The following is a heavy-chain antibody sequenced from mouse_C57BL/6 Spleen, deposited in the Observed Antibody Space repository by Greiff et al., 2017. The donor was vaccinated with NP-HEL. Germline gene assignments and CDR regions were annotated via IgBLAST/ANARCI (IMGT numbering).Heavy chain of an antibody. CDR2: IDPNRGGT. J-gene: IGHJ4*01. V-gene: IGHV1-72*01. Sequence: VQLQQSGAELVKPGASVKLSCKASGYTFTSYWMHWVKQRPGRGLEWIGRIDPNRGGTKYNEKFKSKATLTVDKPSSTAYMQLSSLTSEDSAVYYGARGEKPWEKDYAMDYWGQGTSVTVSS. CDR1: GYTFTSYW. D-gene: IGHD4-1*01. CDR3: ARGEKPWEKDYAMDY.